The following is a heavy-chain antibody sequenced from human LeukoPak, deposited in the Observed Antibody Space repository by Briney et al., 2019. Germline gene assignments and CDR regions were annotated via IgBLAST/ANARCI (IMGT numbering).Heavy chain of an antibody. D-gene: IGHD3-10*01. CDR1: GGTFSSYA. Sequence: GASVKVSCKASGGTFSSYAISWVRQAPGQGLEWMGRIIPILGIANYAQKFQGRVTITTDESTSTAYMELSSLRSEDTAVYYCARGDYYGSGTYYKKTVDYWGQGTLVTVSS. CDR2: IIPILGIA. CDR3: ARGDYYGSGTYYKKTVDY. J-gene: IGHJ4*02. V-gene: IGHV1-69*04.